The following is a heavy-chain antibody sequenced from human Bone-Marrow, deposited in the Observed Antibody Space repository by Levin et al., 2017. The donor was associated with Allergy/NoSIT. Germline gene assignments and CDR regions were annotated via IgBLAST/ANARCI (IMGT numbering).Heavy chain of an antibody. V-gene: IGHV3-48*03. J-gene: IGHJ4*02. D-gene: IGHD3-22*01. CDR2: ISSSGMPI. CDR3: AGHYYDISGQYFDY. Sequence: GESLKISCAASGLSFNSYEMNWVRQAPGKGLEWVSYISSSGMPIYYADSVKGRFNISRDNAKSSLYLQMNSLRAEDTAVYYCAGHYYDISGQYFDYWGQGALVTVSS. CDR1: GLSFNSYE.